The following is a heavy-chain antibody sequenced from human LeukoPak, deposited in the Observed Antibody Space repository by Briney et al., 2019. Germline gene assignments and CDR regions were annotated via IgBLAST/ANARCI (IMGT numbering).Heavy chain of an antibody. D-gene: IGHD2-2*01. V-gene: IGHV3-48*03. CDR3: ARAGPFVVVPAATDY. CDR1: GFTFSSYE. CDR2: ISSSGSTI. J-gene: IGHJ4*02. Sequence: QPGGSLRLSCAASGFTFSSYEVNWVRQAPGKGLEWVSYISSSGSTIYYADSVKGRFTISRDNAKNSLYLQMNSLRAEDTAVYYCARAGPFVVVPAATDYWGQGTLVTVSS.